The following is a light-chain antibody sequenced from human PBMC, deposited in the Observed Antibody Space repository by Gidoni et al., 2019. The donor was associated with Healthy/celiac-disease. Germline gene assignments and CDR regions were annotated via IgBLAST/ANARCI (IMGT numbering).Light chain of an antibody. CDR1: SSNIGAGYD. CDR2: GNS. CDR3: QSYDSSLSVL. V-gene: IGLV1-40*01. J-gene: IGLJ2*01. Sequence: QSVLTQPPSVSGPPGQRVTISCTGSSSNIGAGYDVPWYQQFPGTAPKLLIYGNSNRPSGVPDRFSGSKSGTSASRAITGLQAEDEADYYCQSYDSSLSVLFGGGTKLTVL.